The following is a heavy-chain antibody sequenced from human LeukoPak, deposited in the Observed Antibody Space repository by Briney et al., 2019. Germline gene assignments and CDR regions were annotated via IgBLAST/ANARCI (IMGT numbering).Heavy chain of an antibody. CDR2: IYYSGST. V-gene: IGHV4-30-4*08. Sequence: SETLSLTCTVSGGSISSGDYYWSWIRQPPGKGLEWIGYIYYSGSTYYNPSLKSRVTISVDTSKNQFSLKLSSVTAADTAVYYCARGRYSSGWYVGPYFDYWGQGTLVTVSS. D-gene: IGHD6-19*01. CDR3: ARGRYSSGWYVGPYFDY. J-gene: IGHJ4*02. CDR1: GGSISSGDYY.